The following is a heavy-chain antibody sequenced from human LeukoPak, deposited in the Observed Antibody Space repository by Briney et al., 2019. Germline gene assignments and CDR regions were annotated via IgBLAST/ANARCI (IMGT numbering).Heavy chain of an antibody. V-gene: IGHV3-74*01. CDR2: INSDGSST. Sequence: GGSLRLSCAASGFIFSSCWMHWVGQTPEKGLVWVARINSDGSSTSYADSVKGRFTISRDNAKNTLYLQMSSLRVEDTAVYYCARVSSLTGTIFDSWGQGTLVTVSS. D-gene: IGHD1-7*01. CDR3: ARVSSLTGTIFDS. J-gene: IGHJ4*02. CDR1: GFIFSSCW.